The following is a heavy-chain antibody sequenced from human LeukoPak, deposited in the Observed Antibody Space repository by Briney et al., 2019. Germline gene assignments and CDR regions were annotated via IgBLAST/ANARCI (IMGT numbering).Heavy chain of an antibody. CDR1: GFTFSSHW. CDR3: ARAVYGYFDF. V-gene: IGHV3-7*04. CDR2: INEDGSGK. J-gene: IGHJ4*02. Sequence: GGSLRLSCAASGFTFSSHWMSWVRQAPGKGLEWVANINEDGSGKYFVDSVKGRFTISRDNAKNSLYLQMSSLRAEYTAVYYCARAVYGYFDFWGQGTLLTVSS. D-gene: IGHD3-10*01.